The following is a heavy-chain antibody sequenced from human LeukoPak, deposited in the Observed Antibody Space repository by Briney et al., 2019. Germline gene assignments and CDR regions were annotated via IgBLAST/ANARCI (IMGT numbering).Heavy chain of an antibody. J-gene: IGHJ1*01. V-gene: IGHV4-59*11. CDR2: IYYSGST. Sequence: SETLSLTCTVSGGSISSHYWSWIRQPPGKGLEWIGYIYYSGSTNYNPSLKSRVTISVDTSKNQFSLKLSSVTAADTAVYYCARGGTGYSRSLNNRKTQKYFQHWGQGTLVTVSS. CDR3: ARGGTGYSRSLNNRKTQKYFQH. CDR1: GGSISSHY. D-gene: IGHD6-13*01.